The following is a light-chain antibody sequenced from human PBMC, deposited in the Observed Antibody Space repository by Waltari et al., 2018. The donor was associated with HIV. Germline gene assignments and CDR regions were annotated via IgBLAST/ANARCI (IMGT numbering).Light chain of an antibody. V-gene: IGLV1-40*01. J-gene: IGLJ2*01. CDR3: QSYDSSLSAYVV. Sequence: AGYDVHWYQQLPGTAPKLLIYANIHRPSGVPDRFSVSKSATSASLAITGLQAEDEADYFCQSYDSSLSAYVVFGGGTKLTVL. CDR1: AGYD. CDR2: ANI.